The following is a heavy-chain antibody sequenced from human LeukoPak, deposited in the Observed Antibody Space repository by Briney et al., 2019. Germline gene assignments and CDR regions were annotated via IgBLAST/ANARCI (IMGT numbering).Heavy chain of an antibody. CDR2: MNPNSGNT. Sequence: GASVKVSCKAPGYTFTSYDINWVRQATGQGLEWMGWMNPNSGNTGYAQKFQGRVTMTRNTSISTAYMELSSLRSEDTAVYYCARADYYDSSGPPPFDYWGQGTLVTVSS. J-gene: IGHJ4*02. D-gene: IGHD3-22*01. V-gene: IGHV1-8*01. CDR3: ARADYYDSSGPPPFDY. CDR1: GYTFTSYD.